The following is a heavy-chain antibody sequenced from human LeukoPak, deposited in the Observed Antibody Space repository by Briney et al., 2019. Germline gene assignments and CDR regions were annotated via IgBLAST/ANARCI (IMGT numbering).Heavy chain of an antibody. D-gene: IGHD2-2*01. CDR2: IYYSGST. V-gene: IGHV4-30-4*01. CDR3: ARDVNYCSSTSCSLGTDV. Sequence: SQTLSLTCTVSGGSVSSGDYYWSWIRQPPGKGLEWIGYIYYSGSTYYNPSLKSRVTISVDTSKNQFSLKLSSVTAADTAVYYCARDVNYCSSTSCSLGTDVWGQGTTVTVSS. J-gene: IGHJ6*02. CDR1: GGSVSSGDYY.